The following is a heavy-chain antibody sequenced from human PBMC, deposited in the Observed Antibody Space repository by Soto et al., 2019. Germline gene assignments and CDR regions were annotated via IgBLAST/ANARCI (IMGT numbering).Heavy chain of an antibody. CDR3: ARDEEDANLMIVVLTGDS. D-gene: IGHD2-21*01. Sequence: QVQLVQSGGEVKKPGASVKVSCKASGYRFSRYGINWVRQAPGQGLEWMGWISTYDGNTQYAPKFQGRVTMTIDTSRTTAYLELRRLPSDDTAVHYCARDEEDANLMIVVLTGDSWGQGTLVSVSS. J-gene: IGHJ4*02. CDR2: ISTYDGNT. CDR1: GYRFSRYG. V-gene: IGHV1-18*01.